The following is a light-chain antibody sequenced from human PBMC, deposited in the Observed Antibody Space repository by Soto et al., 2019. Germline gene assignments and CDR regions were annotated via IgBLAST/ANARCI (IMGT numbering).Light chain of an antibody. Sequence: EIVLTQSPGTVSLSPGERATLSCRATQSVSTYLAWYQQKRGQAPRLLIYDASSRATGIPDRFSGSGSGTDFTLTISRLEPEDFAVYYCQQFGGTPGTFGQGTKVVIK. CDR2: DAS. CDR3: QQFGGTPGT. J-gene: IGKJ1*01. V-gene: IGKV3-20*01. CDR1: QSVSTY.